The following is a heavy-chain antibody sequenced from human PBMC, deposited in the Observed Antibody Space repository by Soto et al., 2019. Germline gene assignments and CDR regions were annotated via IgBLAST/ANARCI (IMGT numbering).Heavy chain of an antibody. V-gene: IGHV3-7*05. Sequence: QLVESGGGLVQPGGSRRLSCAASGVTFSNYWMSWVRQAPGKGLEWVAIIAQDGSEEYYVHSVEGRFTISRDNARYSVDLQMNSLRADDTAVYYCARDRRPGIYNGMDVWGQGTSVTVSS. CDR1: GVTFSNYW. D-gene: IGHD1-20*01. CDR2: IAQDGSEE. J-gene: IGHJ6*02. CDR3: ARDRRPGIYNGMDV.